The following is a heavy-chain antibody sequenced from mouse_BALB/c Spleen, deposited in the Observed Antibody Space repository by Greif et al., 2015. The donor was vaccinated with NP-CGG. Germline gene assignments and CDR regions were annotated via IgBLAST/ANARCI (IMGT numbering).Heavy chain of an antibody. CDR2: INPSNGGT. Sequence: VQLVESGAELVKPGASGELSCKASGYTFTSYYMYWVKQRPGQGLEWIGEINPSNGGTNFNEKFKSKATLTVDKSSSTAYMQLSSLTSEDSAVYYCTRSGYGNYFDYWGQGTTLTVSS. J-gene: IGHJ2*01. CDR1: GYTFTSYY. D-gene: IGHD2-10*02. CDR3: TRSGYGNYFDY. V-gene: IGHV1S81*02.